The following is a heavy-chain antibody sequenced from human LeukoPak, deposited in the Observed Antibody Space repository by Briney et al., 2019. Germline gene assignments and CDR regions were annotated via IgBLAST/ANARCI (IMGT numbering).Heavy chain of an antibody. Sequence: APETLSVTCTVSDDSVSSSRYYWTWPRQPPGNGLDWIGYINHGSATYNPSLESRVTLSMDTSKNQYSLKMTSVTAADTAVYYCAREGGRQWLVSGALDSWGQGTLVTVSS. J-gene: IGHJ5*01. V-gene: IGHV4-61*01. CDR3: AREGGRQWLVSGALDS. CDR1: DDSVSSSRYY. CDR2: INHGSA. D-gene: IGHD6-19*01.